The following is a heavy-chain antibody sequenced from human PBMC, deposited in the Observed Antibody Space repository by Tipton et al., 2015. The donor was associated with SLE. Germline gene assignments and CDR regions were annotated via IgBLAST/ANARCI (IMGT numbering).Heavy chain of an antibody. D-gene: IGHD5-12*01. CDR1: GGSISSSSYY. V-gene: IGHV4-39*01. J-gene: IGHJ5*02. CDR3: ARAPYDS. Sequence: TLSVTCTVSGGSISSSSYYWGWIRQPPGKGMEWIGRIYYSGSTYYNPSLKSRVTISVDTSKNQFSLKLSSVTAADTAVYYCARAPYDSWGQGTLVTVSS. CDR2: IYYSGST.